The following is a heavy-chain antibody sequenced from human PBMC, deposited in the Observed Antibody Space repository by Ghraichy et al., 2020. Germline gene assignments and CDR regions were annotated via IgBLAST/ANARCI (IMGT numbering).Heavy chain of an antibody. V-gene: IGHV3-53*01. CDR2: IYPGGST. CDR1: DLTLSSAY. Sequence: GESLNTSCAASDLTLSSAYMSWVRQSPGKGLEWVSVIYPGGSTFYADSVKGRFTMSRDNSKNTLYLQMTSLRAEDTAVYYCTRGFGKSWSLDNWGQGTLVTVSS. J-gene: IGHJ4*02. CDR3: TRGFGKSWSLDN. D-gene: IGHD1-26*01.